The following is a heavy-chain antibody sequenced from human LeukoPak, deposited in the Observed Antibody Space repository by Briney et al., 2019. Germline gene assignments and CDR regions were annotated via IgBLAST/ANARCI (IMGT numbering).Heavy chain of an antibody. Sequence: GGSLRLSCAASGFTFNRYAMSWVRQAPGMGLEWVSGISYSGGSTYYADSVKGRFTISRDNSKNMLSLLMNSLRGEDTAVYYCARAPNWRFDHWGQGTLVTVSS. CDR1: GFTFNRYA. J-gene: IGHJ4*02. V-gene: IGHV3-23*01. CDR2: ISYSGGST. D-gene: IGHD1-1*01. CDR3: ARAPNWRFDH.